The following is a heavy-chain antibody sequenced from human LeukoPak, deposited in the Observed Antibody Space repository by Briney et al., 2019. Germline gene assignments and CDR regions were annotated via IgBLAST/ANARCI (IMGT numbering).Heavy chain of an antibody. Sequence: GGSLRLSCAASGFTFSSYEMNWVRQAPGKGLEWVSYISSSGSTIYYADSVKGRFTISRDNAKNSLYLQMNSLRAEDTAVCYCARDRYPPNFDHWGQGTLVTVSS. D-gene: IGHD1-1*01. J-gene: IGHJ4*02. V-gene: IGHV3-48*03. CDR3: ARDRYPPNFDH. CDR2: ISSSGSTI. CDR1: GFTFSSYE.